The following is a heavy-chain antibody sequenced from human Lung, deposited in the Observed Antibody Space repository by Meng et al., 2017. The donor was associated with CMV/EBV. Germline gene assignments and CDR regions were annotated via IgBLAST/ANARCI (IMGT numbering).Heavy chain of an antibody. CDR2: ISKSGLAI. CDR1: GFTFSSYE. CDR3: ARMGRSAAFDY. Sequence: GESLKISCAASGFTFSSYELNWVRQAPGKGLEWFSYISKSGLAIYDGDSVKGRFTIFRDNAKNSLYLQMNSLRAEDTAVYYCARMGRSAAFDYWGQGTVVTVSS. D-gene: IGHD6-13*01. J-gene: IGHJ4*02. V-gene: IGHV3-48*03.